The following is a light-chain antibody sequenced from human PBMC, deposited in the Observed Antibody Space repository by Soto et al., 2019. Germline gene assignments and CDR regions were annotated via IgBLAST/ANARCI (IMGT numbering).Light chain of an antibody. J-gene: IGKJ1*01. CDR1: QTISSW. V-gene: IGKV1-6*01. CDR2: AAS. Sequence: IQMTQSPSTLSGSVGDRVTITCRASQTISSWLAWYQQKPGKAPKLLIYAASSLQSGVPSRFSGSASGTDFTLTISSLQPEDFATYYCLQDYSYPWTFGQGTKVDIK. CDR3: LQDYSYPWT.